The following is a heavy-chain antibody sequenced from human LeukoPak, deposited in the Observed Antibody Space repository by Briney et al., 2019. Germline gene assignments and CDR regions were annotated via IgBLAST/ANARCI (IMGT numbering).Heavy chain of an antibody. V-gene: IGHV3-33*01. J-gene: IGHJ4*02. D-gene: IGHD2-15*01. CDR2: IWNDGTKK. CDR1: GFTIRNYG. Sequence: HPGKSLRLSCAASGFTIRNYGLHWVRQAPGKGLEWVAVIWNDGTKKYYADSVEGRFAISRDNSRNTLYLQMNSLRAEDTAVYYCARVKRDCSGGSCYSYDYWGQGTLVTVSS. CDR3: ARVKRDCSGGSCYSYDY.